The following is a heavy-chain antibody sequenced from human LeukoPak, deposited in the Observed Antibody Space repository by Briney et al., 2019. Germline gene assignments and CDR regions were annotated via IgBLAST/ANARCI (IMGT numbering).Heavy chain of an antibody. CDR1: GFTFNNYW. J-gene: IGHJ4*02. D-gene: IGHD1-14*01. Sequence: GGSLRLSCAASGFTFNNYWMSWVRQAPGKGLEWVANIKQDGSEKYYVGSVKGRFTISRDNADNSPYLQMNSLRAEDTAVYYCARLRTFDYWGQRTLVTVSS. CDR3: ARLRTFDY. V-gene: IGHV3-7*03. CDR2: IKQDGSEK.